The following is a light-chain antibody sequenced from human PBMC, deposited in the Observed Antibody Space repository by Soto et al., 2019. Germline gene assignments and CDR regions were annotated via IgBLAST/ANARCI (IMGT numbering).Light chain of an antibody. CDR2: NVS. V-gene: IGLV2-14*03. CDR1: SSDVGIYNY. CDR3: SSYTSSSTRV. J-gene: IGLJ3*02. Sequence: QSALTQPASVSGSPGQSITIFCTGTSSDVGIYNYVSWYQQHPGKAPKLMIYNVSYRPSGVSSRFSGSKSGNTASLTISGLQAEDEADYYCSSYTSSSTRVFGGGTKLTVL.